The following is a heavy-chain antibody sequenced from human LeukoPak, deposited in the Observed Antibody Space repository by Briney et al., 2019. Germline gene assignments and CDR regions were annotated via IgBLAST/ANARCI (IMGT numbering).Heavy chain of an antibody. V-gene: IGHV1-69*13. CDR2: IIPIFGTA. CDR3: ARVEMATISRAFDY. CDR1: GYTFTSYG. J-gene: IGHJ4*02. D-gene: IGHD5-24*01. Sequence: GASVKVSCKASGYTFTSYGISWVRQAPGQGLEWMGGIIPIFGTANYAQKFQGRVTITADESTSTAYMELSSLRSEDTAVYYCARVEMATISRAFDYWGQGTLVTVSS.